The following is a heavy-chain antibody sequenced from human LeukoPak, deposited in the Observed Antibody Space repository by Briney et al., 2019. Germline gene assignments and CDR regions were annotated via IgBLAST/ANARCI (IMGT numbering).Heavy chain of an antibody. CDR2: MNPNSGNT. V-gene: IGHV1-8*03. CDR3: ARDSVLGYRSDWYRLDYFDH. Sequence: ASVKVSCKASGYTFTSYDINWVRQATGQGLEWMGWMNPNSGNTGYAPKFQGRVTITRNTSISTAYMELSSLRSEDTAVYYCARDSVLGYRSDWYRLDYFDHWGQGTLVTVSS. D-gene: IGHD6-19*01. J-gene: IGHJ4*02. CDR1: GYTFTSYD.